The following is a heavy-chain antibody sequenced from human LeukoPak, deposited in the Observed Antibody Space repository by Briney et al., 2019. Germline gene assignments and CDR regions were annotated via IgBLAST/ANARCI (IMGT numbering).Heavy chain of an antibody. CDR3: ARSVGLVVVAATPGSWFDP. CDR2: IYHSGST. CDR1: GGSISSGGYS. J-gene: IGHJ5*02. Sequence: SETLSLTCAVSGGSISSGGYSWSWIRQPPGKGLEWIGYIYHSGSTYYNPSLKSRVTISVDTSKNQFSLKLSSVTAADTAVYYCARSVGLVVVAATPGSWFDPWGQGTLVTVSS. V-gene: IGHV4-30-2*01. D-gene: IGHD2-15*01.